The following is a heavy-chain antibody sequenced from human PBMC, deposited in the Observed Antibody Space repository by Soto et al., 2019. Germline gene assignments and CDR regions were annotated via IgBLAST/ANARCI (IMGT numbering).Heavy chain of an antibody. CDR3: AGQYYYDSSGYYNLDYYYYYGMDV. J-gene: IGHJ6*02. V-gene: IGHV5-10-1*01. D-gene: IGHD3-22*01. Sequence: GESLKISCKGSGYSFTSYWISWVRQMPGKGLEWMGRIDPSDSYTNYSPSFQGHVTISADKSISTVYLQWSSLKASDTAMYYCAGQYYYDSSGYYNLDYYYYYGMDVWGQGTTVTVSS. CDR1: GYSFTSYW. CDR2: IDPSDSYT.